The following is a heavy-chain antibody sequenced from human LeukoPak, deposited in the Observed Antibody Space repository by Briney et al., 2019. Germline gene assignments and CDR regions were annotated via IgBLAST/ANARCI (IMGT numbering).Heavy chain of an antibody. J-gene: IGHJ4*02. D-gene: IGHD2/OR15-2a*01. V-gene: IGHV3-7*05. CDR3: TTFYSRLTDY. CDR1: GFSLNSYW. CDR2: INQDGSEK. Sequence: AGGSLRLSCAASGFSLNSYWINWVRQAPGKGLEWLASINQDGSEKYYVDSVKGRFTISRDNAKNSLYLQMNSLRAEDTAVYYCTTFYSRLTDYWGQGTVVTVSS.